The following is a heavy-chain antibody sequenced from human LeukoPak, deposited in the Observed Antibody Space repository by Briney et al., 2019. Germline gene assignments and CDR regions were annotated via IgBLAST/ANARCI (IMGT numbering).Heavy chain of an antibody. Sequence: GGSLRLSCAASGSTFSSYSMNWVRQAPGKGLEWVSSISSSSSYIYYADSVKGRFTISRDNAKNSLYLQMNSLRAEDTAVYYCAREHDYGDREYFQHWGQGTLVTVSS. CDR2: ISSSSSYI. J-gene: IGHJ1*01. V-gene: IGHV3-21*01. D-gene: IGHD4-17*01. CDR1: GSTFSSYS. CDR3: AREHDYGDREYFQH.